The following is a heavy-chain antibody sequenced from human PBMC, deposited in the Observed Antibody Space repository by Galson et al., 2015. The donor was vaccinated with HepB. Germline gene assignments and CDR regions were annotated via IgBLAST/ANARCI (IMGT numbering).Heavy chain of an antibody. CDR1: GFTFSSYW. CDR2: INSDGSTT. Sequence: LRLSCAASGFTFSSYWMHWVRQAPGKGLVWVSRINSDGSTTTYADSVKGRFTISRDNAKNTLYLQVNSLRAEDTAVYYCARRYSGTYRTDYWGQGTLVTVSS. J-gene: IGHJ4*02. CDR3: ARRYSGTYRTDY. D-gene: IGHD1-26*01. V-gene: IGHV3-74*01.